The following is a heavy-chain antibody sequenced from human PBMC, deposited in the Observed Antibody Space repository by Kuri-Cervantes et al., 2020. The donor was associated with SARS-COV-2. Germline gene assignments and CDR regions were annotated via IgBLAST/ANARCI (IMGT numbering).Heavy chain of an antibody. J-gene: IGHJ4*02. CDR2: IYYSWST. D-gene: IGHD6-13*01. Sequence: SGILTPTVTVPGGSTSSSSYYWGWIRQPPGKGLEWIGSIYYSWSTYYNPSLKSRVPISVDTSKNQFSLKLSTVTAADTAVYYCARVRVGSSRPVDYWGQGTLVTVSS. CDR1: GGSTSSSSYY. CDR3: ARVRVGSSRPVDY. V-gene: IGHV4-39*01.